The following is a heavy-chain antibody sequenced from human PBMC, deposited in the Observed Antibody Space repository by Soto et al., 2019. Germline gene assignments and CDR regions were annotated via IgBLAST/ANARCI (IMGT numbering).Heavy chain of an antibody. D-gene: IGHD3-22*01. V-gene: IGHV1-46*01. CDR3: ARDSNYYDSSGYSFFDY. CDR2: INPSGGST. CDR1: GYTFTSYY. Sequence: QVQLVQSGAEVKKPGASVKVSCKASGYTFTSYYMHWVRQAPGQGLEWMGIINPSGGSTSYAQKCQGRVTMTRDTSTSTVYMELSSLRSEDTAVYYCARDSNYYDSSGYSFFDYWGQGTLVTVSS. J-gene: IGHJ4*02.